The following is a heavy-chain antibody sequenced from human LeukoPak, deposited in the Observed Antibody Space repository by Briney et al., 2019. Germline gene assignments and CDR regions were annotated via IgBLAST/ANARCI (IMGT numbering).Heavy chain of an antibody. CDR2: ISAYNGNT. CDR1: GYTFTSYG. V-gene: IGHV1-18*01. D-gene: IGHD3-10*01. Sequence: GASVKVSCKASGYTFTSYGISWVRQAPGQGLEWMGWISAYNGNTNYAQKLQGRVTMTTDTSTSTAYMELRSLRSDDTAVYYCAREGTMVRVGEPYYYYYGMDVWGQGTTVTVSS. J-gene: IGHJ6*02. CDR3: AREGTMVRVGEPYYYYYGMDV.